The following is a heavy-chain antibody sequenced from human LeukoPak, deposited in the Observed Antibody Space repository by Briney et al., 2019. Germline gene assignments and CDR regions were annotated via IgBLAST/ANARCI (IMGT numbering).Heavy chain of an antibody. CDR1: GYTFTSYY. CDR3: ARDQLIAAAGTGLGY. J-gene: IGHJ4*02. Sequence: ASVKVSCKASGYTFTSYYMHWVRQAPGQGLEWMGIINPSGGSTSYAQKFQGRVTMTRDTSTSTVYMELSSLRSEDTAVYYCARDQLIAAAGTGLGYWGQGTLVTVSS. V-gene: IGHV1-46*01. D-gene: IGHD6-13*01. CDR2: INPSGGST.